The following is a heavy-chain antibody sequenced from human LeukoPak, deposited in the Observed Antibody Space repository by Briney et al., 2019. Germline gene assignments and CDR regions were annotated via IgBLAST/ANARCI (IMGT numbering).Heavy chain of an antibody. V-gene: IGHV4-34*01. J-gene: IGHJ4*02. D-gene: IGHD2-15*01. CDR3: ARVEISVSLRFDY. CDR2: INHSGST. CDR1: GGSFSCYY. Sequence: PSETLSLTCAVYGGSFSCYYWSWLRQPPGKGLEWIGEINHSGSTNYNPSLKSRVTISVDTSKNQFSLKLSSVTAADTAVYYCARVEISVSLRFDYWGQGILVTVSS.